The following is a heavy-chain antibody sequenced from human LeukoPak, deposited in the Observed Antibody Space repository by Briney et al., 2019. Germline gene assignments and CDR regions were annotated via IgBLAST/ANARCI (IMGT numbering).Heavy chain of an antibody. Sequence: GGSLRLSCAASGFTFSTYNMNWVRQAPGKGLEWVSHITSSSTNIYYADSVKGRFTISRDNAKNALSLQMNSLRDEDTAVYYCATSGNYYLKYWGQGTLVTVSS. CDR3: ATSGNYYLKY. CDR1: GFTFSTYN. J-gene: IGHJ4*02. CDR2: ITSSSTNI. D-gene: IGHD1-26*01. V-gene: IGHV3-48*02.